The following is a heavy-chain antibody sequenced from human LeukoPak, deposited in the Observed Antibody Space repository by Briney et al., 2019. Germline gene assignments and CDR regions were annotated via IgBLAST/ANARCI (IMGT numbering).Heavy chain of an antibody. CDR2: IYDSGST. CDR3: ARHYGP. CDR1: GGSIRSSYYY. D-gene: IGHD3-10*01. V-gene: IGHV4-39*01. J-gene: IGHJ5*02. Sequence: SETLSLTCTVYGGSIRSSYYYWGWIRQPPGKGLEWIGSIYDSGSTYYNPSLKSRVTISVDTSKNQFSLKLSSVTAADTAMYYCARHYGPWGQGTLVTVSS.